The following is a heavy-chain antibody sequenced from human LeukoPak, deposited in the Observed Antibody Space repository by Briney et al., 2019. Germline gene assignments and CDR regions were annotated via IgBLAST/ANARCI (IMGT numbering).Heavy chain of an antibody. V-gene: IGHV3-23*01. CDR1: GFNFNSYT. CDR2: ISGSGGST. CDR3: ASRQALAVAGEPPDY. D-gene: IGHD6-19*01. J-gene: IGHJ4*02. Sequence: GGSLRLSCAASGFNFNSYTMNWVRQAPGEGLEWVSAISGSGGSTYYADSVKGRFTISRDNSKNTLYLQMNSLRAEDTAVYYCASRQALAVAGEPPDYWGQGTLVTVSS.